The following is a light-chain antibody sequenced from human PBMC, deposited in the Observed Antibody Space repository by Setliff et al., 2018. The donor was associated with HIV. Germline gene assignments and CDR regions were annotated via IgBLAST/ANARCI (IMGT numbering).Light chain of an antibody. V-gene: IGKV1-27*01. Sequence: DIQMTQSPSSLSASVGDRVTITCRASQDSGSFLSWYRQGPGKVPELLIYAASTLQSGVPSRFSGSGSRTEFTLTISSLQPADVGIYYCLRYKSAPWTFGPGTKVDIK. CDR3: LRYKSAPWT. CDR1: QDSGSF. J-gene: IGKJ1*01. CDR2: AAS.